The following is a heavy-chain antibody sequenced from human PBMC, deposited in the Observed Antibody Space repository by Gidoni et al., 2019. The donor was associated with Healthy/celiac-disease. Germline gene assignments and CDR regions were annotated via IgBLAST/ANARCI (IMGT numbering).Heavy chain of an antibody. J-gene: IGHJ4*02. CDR1: GFTFSSYA. Sequence: EVQLLESGGGLVQPGGSLRLSCAASGFTFSSYAMSWVRQDPGKGLEWVSASSGSGGSTYYADSVKGRFTISRDNSKNTLYLQMNSLRAEDTAVYYCAKMGTAVAVEGDFDYWGQGTLVTVSS. CDR2: SSGSGGST. CDR3: AKMGTAVAVEGDFDY. V-gene: IGHV3-23*01. D-gene: IGHD6-19*01.